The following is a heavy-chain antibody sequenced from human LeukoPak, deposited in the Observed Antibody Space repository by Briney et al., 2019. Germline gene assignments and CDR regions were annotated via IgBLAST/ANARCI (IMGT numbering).Heavy chain of an antibody. J-gene: IGHJ4*02. CDR1: GDSISSSSYY. CDR3: ARHEAIWTGYLYDY. V-gene: IGHV4-39*01. CDR2: IYYSGST. Sequence: SETLSLTCTVSGDSISSSSYYWGWIRQPPGKGLEWIGSIYYSGSTFYNPSLKSRVTISVDTSKNHFSLKLSSVTAADTAVYYCARHEAIWTGYLYDYWGQGTLVTVSS. D-gene: IGHD3/OR15-3a*01.